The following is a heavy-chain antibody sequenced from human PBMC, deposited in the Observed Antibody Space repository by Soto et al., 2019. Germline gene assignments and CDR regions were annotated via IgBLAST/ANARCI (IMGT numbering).Heavy chain of an antibody. J-gene: IGHJ4*02. CDR2: IIPIFGTA. V-gene: IGHV1-69*12. CDR1: GGTFSSYA. D-gene: IGHD6-19*01. CDR3: ASPGGRWVADPYFDY. Sequence: QVQLVQSGAEVKKPGSSVKVSCKASGGTFSSYAISWVRQAPGQGLEWMGGIIPIFGTANYAQKFQGRVTITADESTSTGYMELRSLRSEYTAVYYGASPGGRWVADPYFDYWGQGTLVTVSS.